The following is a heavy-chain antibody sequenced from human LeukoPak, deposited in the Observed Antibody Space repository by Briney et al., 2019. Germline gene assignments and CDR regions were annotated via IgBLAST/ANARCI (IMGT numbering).Heavy chain of an antibody. CDR2: ISAYAGET. J-gene: IGHJ4*02. CDR1: GFTLSNFA. D-gene: IGHD1-26*01. Sequence: GGSLRLSCAASGFTLSNFAMGWVRQAPRKGLQWVSLISAYAGETYYADSVKGRFTISTDYSKNTLYLQVNSLRAEDTALYYCAKASGSGYGRDYFDYWGQGTLVTVSS. V-gene: IGHV3-23*01. CDR3: AKASGSGYGRDYFDY.